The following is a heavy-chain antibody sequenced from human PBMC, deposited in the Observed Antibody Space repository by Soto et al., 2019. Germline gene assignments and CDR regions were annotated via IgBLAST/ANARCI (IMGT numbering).Heavy chain of an antibody. CDR3: AIILFRGRSVPSFN. CDR2: INPSGGST. J-gene: IGHJ4*02. CDR1: GDAFTRYG. Sequence: ASVRGPRKGGGDAFTRYGMHLVRQAPGQGLEWMGIINPSGGSTSYAQKFQGRVTMTRDTSTSTVYMELSSLRSEDTAVYYCAIILFRGRSVPSFNWGQGTLVTV. V-gene: IGHV1-46*01. D-gene: IGHD2-15*01.